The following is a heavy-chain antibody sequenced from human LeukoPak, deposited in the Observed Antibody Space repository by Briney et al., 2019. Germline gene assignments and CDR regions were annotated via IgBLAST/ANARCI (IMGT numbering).Heavy chain of an antibody. CDR2: VYYRGTT. CDR3: AGAYYYGSGIGY. V-gene: IGHV4-59*01. CDR1: HGSFSSYY. J-gene: IGHJ4*02. D-gene: IGHD3-10*01. Sequence: PSETLSLTCTVSHGSFSSYYWSWIRQSPGKGLEWIGYVYYRGTTNYNPSLKSRVIMSLDTSKNQFSLKLSSMTAADTAVYYCAGAYYYGSGIGYWGQGTLVTVSS.